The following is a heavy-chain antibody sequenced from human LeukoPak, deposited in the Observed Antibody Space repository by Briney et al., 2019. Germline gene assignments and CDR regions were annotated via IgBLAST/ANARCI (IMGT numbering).Heavy chain of an antibody. V-gene: IGHV3-33*01. CDR2: IWHDGSNT. CDR3: ARGDGYIYGSLDI. Sequence: PGGSLRLSCAASGFTFISNGMHWVRQAPGKGLEWVAVIWHDGSNTYYADSVKGRFTISRDNSKDTLYLQMNSLRAEDTAVYYCARGDGYIYGSLDIWGQGTLVTVSS. CDR1: GFTFISNG. D-gene: IGHD5-18*01. J-gene: IGHJ4*02.